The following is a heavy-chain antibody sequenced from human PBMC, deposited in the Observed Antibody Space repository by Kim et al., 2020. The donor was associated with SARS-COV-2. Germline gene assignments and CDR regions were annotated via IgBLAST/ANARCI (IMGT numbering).Heavy chain of an antibody. D-gene: IGHD4-17*01. V-gene: IGHV4-39*01. Sequence: SETLSLTCTVSGGSISSTSYYWGWIRQPPGKGLEWIGSIYYSGSTYYNPSLKSRVTISVDTSKNQFSLKLSSVTAADTAVYYCARQRGDYVNWFDPWGQG. J-gene: IGHJ5*02. CDR3: ARQRGDYVNWFDP. CDR2: IYYSGST. CDR1: GGSISSTSYY.